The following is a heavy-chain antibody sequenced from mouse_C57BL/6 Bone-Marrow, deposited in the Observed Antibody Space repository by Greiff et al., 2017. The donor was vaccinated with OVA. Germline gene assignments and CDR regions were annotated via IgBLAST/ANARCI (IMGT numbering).Heavy chain of an antibody. D-gene: IGHD2-3*01. CDR3: ARLSWLLPYWYFDV. J-gene: IGHJ1*03. Sequence: VHVKQSGPELVKPGASVKISCKASGYSFTGYYMNWVKQSPEKSLEWIGEINPSTGGTTYNQKFKAKATLTVDKSSSTAYMQLKSLTSEDSAVYYCARLSWLLPYWYFDVWGTGTTVTVSS. CDR2: INPSTGGT. V-gene: IGHV1-42*01. CDR1: GYSFTGYY.